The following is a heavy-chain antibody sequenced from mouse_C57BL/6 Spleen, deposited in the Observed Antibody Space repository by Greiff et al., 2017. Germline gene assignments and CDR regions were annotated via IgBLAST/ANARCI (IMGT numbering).Heavy chain of an antibody. CDR2: ISSGGSYT. CDR1: GFTFSSYG. D-gene: IGHD2-1*01. CDR3: ARHGGNYYFDY. J-gene: IGHJ2*01. Sequence: EVHLVESGGDLVKPGGSLKLSCAASGFTFSSYGMSWVRQTPDKRLEWVATISSGGSYTYYPDSVKGRFTISRDNAKNTLYLQMSSLKSEDTAMYYCARHGGNYYFDYWGQGTTLTVSS. V-gene: IGHV5-6*01.